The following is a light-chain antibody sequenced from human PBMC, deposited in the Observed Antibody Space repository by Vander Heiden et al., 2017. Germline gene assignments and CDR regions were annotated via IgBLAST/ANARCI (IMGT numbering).Light chain of an antibody. Sequence: DIQMTQSPSTLSASVGDRVTITCRANQSIRSWLAWYQQKPGRAPKPLIHTASTLEGGVPSRFSGSGSGTEFTLTIDSLQPDDFATYYCQQYHTDSSFGQGTKLEIK. CDR2: TAS. CDR1: QSIRSW. CDR3: QQYHTDSS. V-gene: IGKV1-5*03. J-gene: IGKJ2*01.